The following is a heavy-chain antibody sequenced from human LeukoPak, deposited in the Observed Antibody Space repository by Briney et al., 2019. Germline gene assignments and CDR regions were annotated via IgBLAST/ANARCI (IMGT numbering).Heavy chain of an antibody. J-gene: IGHJ4*02. D-gene: IGHD2-2*02. CDR1: GFTFSSYA. CDR3: AKDQRRGYCSSTSCYIDY. CDR2: ISDSGDYT. Sequence: GGSLTLSCAGSGFTFSSYAMSWVRQAPGQGLEWVSVISDSGDYTSYADSVRGRFTISRDNSRNTLYLQMISLRPEDTAVYYCAKDQRRGYCSSTSCYIDYWGQGTLVTVSS. V-gene: IGHV3-23*01.